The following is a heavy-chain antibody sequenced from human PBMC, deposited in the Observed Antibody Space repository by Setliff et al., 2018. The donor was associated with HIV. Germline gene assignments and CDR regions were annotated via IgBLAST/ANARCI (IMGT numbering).Heavy chain of an antibody. CDR3: ARIPRRGRYCSGGSCYSRYGMDV. Sequence: SETLSLTCAVYGVSFSGYYWNWIRQTPGKGLEWIGEINHSGSTNYNPSLKSRVTISVDTSKNQFSLKLSSVTAADTAVYYCARIPRRGRYCSGGSCYSRYGMDVWGQGTTVTVSS. D-gene: IGHD2-15*01. CDR2: INHSGST. V-gene: IGHV4-34*01. J-gene: IGHJ6*02. CDR1: GVSFSGYY.